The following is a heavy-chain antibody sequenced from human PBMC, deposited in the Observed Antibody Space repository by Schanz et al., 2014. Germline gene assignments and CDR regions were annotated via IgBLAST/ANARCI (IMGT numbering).Heavy chain of an antibody. Sequence: QGHLVQSGAEVKEPGASVQVSCKASGYVFTAYYMHWVRQAPGQGLEWMGVTNPNGGAEFAQKFQGRISMTRDTSTTTFYMEVTSLRLDDTAIYYCARDWSPGSKNAFDIWGPGTMVTVSS. J-gene: IGHJ3*02. CDR3: ARDWSPGSKNAFDI. D-gene: IGHD3-10*01. CDR1: GYVFTAYY. CDR2: TNPNGGA. V-gene: IGHV1-2*02.